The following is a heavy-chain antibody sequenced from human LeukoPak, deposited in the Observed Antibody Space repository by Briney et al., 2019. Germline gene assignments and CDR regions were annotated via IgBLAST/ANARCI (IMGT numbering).Heavy chain of an antibody. CDR2: IDTNTGNP. Sequence: ASVTVSCKASGYTFTNYTINWVRLAPGHGLEWMGWIDTNTGNPTYAQGFAGRFVFSLDTSVTTTYLQISSLKAEDTAVYFCTRGRDTTGYFVYWGQGTLVTVSS. CDR3: TRGRDTTGYFVY. J-gene: IGHJ4*02. CDR1: GYTFTNYT. D-gene: IGHD3-22*01. V-gene: IGHV7-4-1*02.